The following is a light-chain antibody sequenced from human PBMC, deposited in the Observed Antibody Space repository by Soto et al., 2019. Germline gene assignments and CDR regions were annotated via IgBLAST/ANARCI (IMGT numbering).Light chain of an antibody. J-gene: IGKJ1*01. CDR3: QQYNIWPQT. CDR2: GAS. Sequence: VLTQSPATLSVSSWERAAISGRASQSLRSGLAWYQQKPGQAPRLLIYGASTRATGIPARFSGSGSGTEFTLTISSLQSEDFAVYFCQQYNIWPQTFGQGTKVDI. CDR1: QSLRSG. V-gene: IGKV3-15*01.